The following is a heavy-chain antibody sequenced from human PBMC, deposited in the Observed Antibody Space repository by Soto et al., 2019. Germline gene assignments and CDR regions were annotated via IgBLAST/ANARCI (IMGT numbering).Heavy chain of an antibody. CDR3: GRDIAAAGWFDP. V-gene: IGHV1-18*01. J-gene: IGHJ5*02. Sequence: ASVKVSCKASGYTFTSYGISWVRQAPGQGLEWMGWISAYNGNTNYAQKLQGRVTMTTDTSTSTAYMELRSLRSDDTAVYYCGRDIAAAGWFDPWGQGTLVTVSS. CDR2: ISAYNGNT. CDR1: GYTFTSYG. D-gene: IGHD6-13*01.